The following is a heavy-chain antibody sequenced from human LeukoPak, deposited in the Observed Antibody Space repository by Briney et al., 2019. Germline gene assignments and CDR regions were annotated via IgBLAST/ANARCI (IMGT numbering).Heavy chain of an antibody. CDR1: GFTFSSYW. D-gene: IGHD3-16*02. Sequence: GGSLRLSCAASGFTFSSYWMSWVRQAPGKGLEGVANIKQDGSEKYYVDSVKGRLTTSRDNAKNSLYLQMNSLRAEDTAVYYCARDRWILRLGELSLGYWGQGTLVTVSS. CDR3: ARDRWILRLGELSLGY. V-gene: IGHV3-7*01. J-gene: IGHJ4*02. CDR2: IKQDGSEK.